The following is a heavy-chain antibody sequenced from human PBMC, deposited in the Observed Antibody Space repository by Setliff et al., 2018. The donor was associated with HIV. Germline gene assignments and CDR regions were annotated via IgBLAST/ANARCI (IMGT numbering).Heavy chain of an antibody. CDR3: ARTARVFDF. CDR1: GDSINSGDSY. J-gene: IGHJ4*02. CDR2: IYYSGST. Sequence: PSETLSLTCTVSGDSINSGDSYWTWIRHHPGKGLEWIGYIYYSGSTNYNPSLKSRLTLSVDTSKNQFSLKLTSVTAADTAVYYCARTARVFDFWGQGILVTVSS. V-gene: IGHV4-30-4*01.